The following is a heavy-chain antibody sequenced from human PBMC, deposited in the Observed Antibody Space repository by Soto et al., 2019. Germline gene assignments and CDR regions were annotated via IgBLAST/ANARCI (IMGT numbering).Heavy chain of an antibody. V-gene: IGHV3-7*01. J-gene: IGHJ4*02. D-gene: IGHD3-16*01. CDR3: ASNSDYRFDY. Sequence: PGGSLRLACAASGFTFSNYWMSWVRQAPGKGLEWVANIKEDGSEKFYVGSVKGRFTISRDNAKNSLCLQMNSLRAEDTAVYYCASNSDYRFDYWGQRALVTGSS. CDR1: GFTFSNYW. CDR2: IKEDGSEK.